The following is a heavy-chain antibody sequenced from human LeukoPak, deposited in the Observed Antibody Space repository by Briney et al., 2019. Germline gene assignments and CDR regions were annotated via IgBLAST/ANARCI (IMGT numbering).Heavy chain of an antibody. CDR2: ISGSGAKT. J-gene: IGHJ4*02. CDR3: AKTSVSSGWPELFDF. D-gene: IGHD6-19*01. V-gene: IGHV3-23*01. CDR1: EFTFDSYA. Sequence: GGSLRLSCAASEFTFDSYAMNWVRQAPGKGLEWVSAISGSGAKTYYANYVKGRFTISRENSKSTLFLQMDSLRAEDTAIYYCAKTSVSSGWPELFDFWGQGTLVTVSS.